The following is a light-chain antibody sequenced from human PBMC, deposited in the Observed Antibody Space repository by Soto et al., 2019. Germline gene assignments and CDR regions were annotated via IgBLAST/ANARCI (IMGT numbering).Light chain of an antibody. CDR3: CSYAGDTTFFV. CDR1: SSDVGSYYP. Sequence: QSVLTQPASMSGSPRQSITISCTGTSSDVGSYYPVSWFQQHPGKAPKLIIYEVNKRPSGVSDRFSGSKSGNTASLTISGLQAADEAEYYCCSYAGDTTFFVFGTGTKLTVL. CDR2: EVN. J-gene: IGLJ1*01. V-gene: IGLV2-23*02.